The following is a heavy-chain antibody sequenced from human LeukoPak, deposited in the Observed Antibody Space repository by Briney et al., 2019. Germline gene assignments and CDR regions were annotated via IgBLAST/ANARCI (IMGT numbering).Heavy chain of an antibody. CDR3: TREGIDVDAFDI. CDR1: GFTFGDCA. D-gene: IGHD1-14*01. Sequence: GGSLRLSCTASGFTFGDCAMSWVRQAPGKGLEWVGFIRSKAYGGTTEYAASVKGRFTISRDDSKSIAYLQMNSLKTEDTAVYYCTREGIDVDAFDIWGQGTMVTVSS. CDR2: IRSKAYGGTT. J-gene: IGHJ3*02. V-gene: IGHV3-49*04.